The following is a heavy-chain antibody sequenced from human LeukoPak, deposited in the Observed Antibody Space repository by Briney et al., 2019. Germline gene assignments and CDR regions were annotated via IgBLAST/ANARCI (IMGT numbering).Heavy chain of an antibody. CDR3: AKVATKVVTASYFDY. Sequence: GGSLRLSCAASGFTFSSYAMSWVRQAPGKGLEWVSAISGSGGSTYYADSVKGRFTISRDNSKNTLYLQMNGLRAEDTAVYYCAKVATKVVTASYFDYWGQGTLVTVSS. J-gene: IGHJ4*02. D-gene: IGHD2-21*02. CDR2: ISGSGGST. CDR1: GFTFSSYA. V-gene: IGHV3-23*01.